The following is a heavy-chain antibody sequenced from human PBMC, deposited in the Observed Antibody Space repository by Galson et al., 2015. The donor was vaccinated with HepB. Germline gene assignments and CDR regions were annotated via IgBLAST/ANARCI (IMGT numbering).Heavy chain of an antibody. D-gene: IGHD2-15*01. Sequence: SLRLSCAASEFTFSSYAMHWVRQAPGKGLEWVAVISYDGSNKYYADSVKGRFTISRDNSKNTLYLQMNSLRPEDTAVYYCARDRGGEVVAATLDYWGQGTLVTVSS. J-gene: IGHJ4*02. CDR1: EFTFSSYA. CDR3: ARDRGGEVVAATLDY. V-gene: IGHV3-30-3*01. CDR2: ISYDGSNK.